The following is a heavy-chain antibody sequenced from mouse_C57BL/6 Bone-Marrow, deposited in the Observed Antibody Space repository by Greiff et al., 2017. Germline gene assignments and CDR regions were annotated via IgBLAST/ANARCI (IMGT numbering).Heavy chain of an antibody. CDR1: GYTFTSYW. CDR3: AREGTPYWYFDV. Sequence: QVQLQQPGAELVKPGASVKLSCKASGYTFTSYWMHWVKQRPGQGLEWIGMIHPNSGSTNYNEKFKSKATLTVDKSSSTAYMQLSSLTSEDSAVYYCAREGTPYWYFDVWGTGTTVTVSS. CDR2: IHPNSGST. J-gene: IGHJ1*03. V-gene: IGHV1-64*01.